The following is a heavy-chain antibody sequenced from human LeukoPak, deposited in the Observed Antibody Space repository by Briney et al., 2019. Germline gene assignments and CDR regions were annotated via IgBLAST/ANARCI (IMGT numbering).Heavy chain of an antibody. CDR2: IYHSGST. D-gene: IGHD2-15*01. CDR3: ARVRGSSLDY. CDR1: GGSISSYY. V-gene: IGHV4-59*12. J-gene: IGHJ4*02. Sequence: SETLSLTCTVSGGSISSYYWSWIRQPPGKELEWIGYIYHSGSTYYNPSLKSRVTISVDRSKNQFSLKLSSVTAADTAVYYCARVRGSSLDYWGQGTLVTVSS.